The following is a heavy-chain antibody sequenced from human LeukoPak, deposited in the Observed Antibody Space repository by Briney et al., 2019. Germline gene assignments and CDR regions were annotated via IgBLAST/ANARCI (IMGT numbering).Heavy chain of an antibody. J-gene: IGHJ3*02. CDR1: GGSFSGYY. CDR2: INHSGTT. Sequence: PSETLSLTCAVYGGSFSGYYWTWIRQPPGKGLEWIGEINHSGTTNYNPSLQSRVTISVDTSKNQFSLKLNSVTAADTAVYYCARDPATGGFSDIWGQGTMVTVSS. D-gene: IGHD1-26*01. CDR3: ARDPATGGFSDI. V-gene: IGHV4-34*01.